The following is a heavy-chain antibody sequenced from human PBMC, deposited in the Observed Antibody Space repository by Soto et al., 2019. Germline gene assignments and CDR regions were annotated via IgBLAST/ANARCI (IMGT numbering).Heavy chain of an antibody. CDR2: IYYSGST. V-gene: IGHV4-59*01. CDR1: GGSLSSYY. J-gene: IGHJ3*02. Sequence: SETLSLTCTVSGGSLSSYYWSWIRQPPGKGLEWVGYIYYSGSTNYNPSLKSRVTISVDTSKNQFSLKLSSVTAADTAVYYCAREAVLDGDLAFDIWGQGTMVTVSS. CDR3: AREAVLDGDLAFDI. D-gene: IGHD4-17*01.